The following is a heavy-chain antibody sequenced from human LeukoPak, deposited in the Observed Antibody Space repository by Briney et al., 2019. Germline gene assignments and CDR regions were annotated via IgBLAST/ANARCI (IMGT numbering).Heavy chain of an antibody. D-gene: IGHD3-10*01. CDR1: GGSISSGGYY. CDR3: ARRGGSGSYYFY. CDR2: ICYSGST. V-gene: IGHV4-31*03. J-gene: IGHJ4*02. Sequence: PSETLSLTCTVSGGSISSGGYYWSWIRQHPGKGLEWIGYICYSGSTYYNPSLKSRVTISVDTSKNQFSLKLSSVTAADTAVYYCARRGGSGSYYFYWGQGTLVTVSS.